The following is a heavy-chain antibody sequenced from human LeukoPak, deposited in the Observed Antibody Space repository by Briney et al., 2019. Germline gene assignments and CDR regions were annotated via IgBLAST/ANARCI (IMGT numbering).Heavy chain of an antibody. D-gene: IGHD3-22*01. J-gene: IGHJ5*02. CDR3: ARHYAGGYYYRWFDP. Sequence: PSETLSLTCAVYGGSLSGYYWSWIRQPPGKGLEWIGEINHSGSTNYNPSLKSRVTISVDTSKNQFSLKLSSVTAADTAVYYCARHYAGGYYYRWFDPWGQGTLVTVSS. CDR2: INHSGST. V-gene: IGHV4-34*01. CDR1: GGSLSGYY.